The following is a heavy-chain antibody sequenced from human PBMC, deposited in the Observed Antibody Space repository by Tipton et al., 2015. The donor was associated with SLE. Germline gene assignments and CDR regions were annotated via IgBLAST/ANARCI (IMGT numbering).Heavy chain of an antibody. Sequence: SLRLSCTASGFTFGDYAMSWVRQAPGKGLEWVGFIRSKAYGGTTEYAASVKGRFTISRDDSKSIAYLQMNSLKTEDTAVYYCTRGDCSGGSCYSNFDYWGQGTLVTVSP. V-gene: IGHV3-49*04. CDR1: GFTFGDYA. CDR3: TRGDCSGGSCYSNFDY. D-gene: IGHD2-15*01. J-gene: IGHJ4*02. CDR2: IRSKAYGGTT.